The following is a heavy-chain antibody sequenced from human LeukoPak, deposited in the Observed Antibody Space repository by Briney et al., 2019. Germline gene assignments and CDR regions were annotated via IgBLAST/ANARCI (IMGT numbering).Heavy chain of an antibody. CDR3: ARSGLGDHGIFTGRGSPYYYYYLDV. V-gene: IGHV3-43*02. Sequence: PGGSLRLSCTAPGFTFNDFVMQWVRQVPGKSLEWVALISGDGGTTDYASSVEGRFTISRDNAQKSLFLEMNNLGTEDTALYYCARSGLGDHGIFTGRGSPYYYYYLDVWGKGTTVIVS. CDR1: GFTFNDFV. D-gene: IGHD2-21*02. CDR2: ISGDGGTT. J-gene: IGHJ6*03.